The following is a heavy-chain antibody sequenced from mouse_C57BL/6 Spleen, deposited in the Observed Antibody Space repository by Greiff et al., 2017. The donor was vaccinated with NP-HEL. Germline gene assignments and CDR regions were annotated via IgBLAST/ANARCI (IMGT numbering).Heavy chain of an antibody. CDR3: ARLGYGSSLED. V-gene: IGHV1-59*01. D-gene: IGHD1-1*01. J-gene: IGHJ2*01. Sequence: QVQLQQPGAELVRPGTSVKLSCKASGYTFTSYWMHWVKQRPGQGLEWIGVIDPSDSYTNYNQKFKGKATLTVDTSSSTAYMQLSSLTSEDSAVDYCARLGYGSSLEDWGKGTTLTVAS. CDR1: GYTFTSYW. CDR2: IDPSDSYT.